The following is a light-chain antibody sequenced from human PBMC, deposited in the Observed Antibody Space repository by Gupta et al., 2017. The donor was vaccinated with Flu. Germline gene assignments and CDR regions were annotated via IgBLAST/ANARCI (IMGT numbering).Light chain of an antibody. V-gene: IGKV4-1*01. CDR3: QQYYGVPVT. J-gene: IGKJ4*01. Sequence: SLGERATINCKSSQTGLSNSDNKNYLAWFQQKPGHPPKLLIYWASSRQSGVPDRFSGSGSGTDFTLTISSLQTEDVAVYYCQQYYGVPVTFGGGTKVEI. CDR2: WAS. CDR1: QTGLSNSDNKNY.